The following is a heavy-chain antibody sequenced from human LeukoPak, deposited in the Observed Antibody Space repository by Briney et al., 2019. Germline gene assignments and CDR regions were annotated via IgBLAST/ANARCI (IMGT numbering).Heavy chain of an antibody. CDR3: ARDNSVRDEAWWFNP. V-gene: IGHV1-18*01. CDR2: ISAYNGNT. J-gene: IGHJ5*02. D-gene: IGHD5-24*01. Sequence: GASVKVSCKTSGYTFTSYGISWVRQAPGQGLEWMGWISAYNGNTHSAQKLQGRVTMTTDTSTSTAYMELRSLRSDDTAVYYCARDNSVRDEAWWFNPWGQGTLVTVSS. CDR1: GYTFTSYG.